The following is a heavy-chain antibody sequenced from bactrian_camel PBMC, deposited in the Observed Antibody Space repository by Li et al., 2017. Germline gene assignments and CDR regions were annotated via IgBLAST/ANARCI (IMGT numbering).Heavy chain of an antibody. V-gene: IGHV3S1*01. D-gene: IGHD5*01. CDR3: AAGALGRLWIGAKGENVKY. CDR1: RYPYRNPC. CDR2: ISTGAGTT. J-gene: IGHJ4*01. Sequence: HVQLVESGGGSVQAGGSLRLSCVASRYPYRNPCMAWFRQTPGKEREGVAAISTGAGTTYYADSVKGRFTISQDSAKNTVYLQMDSLKPEDTGTYYCAAGALGRLWIGAKGENVKYWGQGTQVTVS.